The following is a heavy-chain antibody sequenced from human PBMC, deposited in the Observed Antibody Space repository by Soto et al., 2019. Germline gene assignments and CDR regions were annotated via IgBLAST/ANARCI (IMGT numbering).Heavy chain of an antibody. Sequence: QVQLQESDPGLVKPSETLSLTCTVSGGSMSSYYWSWIRQTPGKGLEWIGYIYYSGSTNYNPSLKSRVTISVDTSKNQFSLKLSSVTAADTAVYYCARRWGYTFDYWGQGTLVTVSS. D-gene: IGHD5-12*01. CDR2: IYYSGST. V-gene: IGHV4-59*08. CDR1: GGSMSSYY. J-gene: IGHJ4*02. CDR3: ARRWGYTFDY.